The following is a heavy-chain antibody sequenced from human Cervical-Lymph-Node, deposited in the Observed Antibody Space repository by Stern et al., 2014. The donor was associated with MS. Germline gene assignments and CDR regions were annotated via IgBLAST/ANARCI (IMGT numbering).Heavy chain of an antibody. CDR1: GYTFTGYY. CDR2: INPNSGGT. D-gene: IGHD1-7*01. Sequence: VQLLESGAEVKKPGASVKVSCKASGYTFTGYYMHWVRQAPGQGLEWMGWINPNSGGTNYAQKFQGWVTMARDTSISTAYMELSRLRSDDTAVYYCARGSGTYPNWFDPWGQGTLVTVSS. V-gene: IGHV1-2*04. J-gene: IGHJ5*02. CDR3: ARGSGTYPNWFDP.